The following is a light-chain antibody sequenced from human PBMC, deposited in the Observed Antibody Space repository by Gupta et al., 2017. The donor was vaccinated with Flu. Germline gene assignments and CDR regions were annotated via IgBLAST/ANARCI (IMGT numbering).Light chain of an antibody. V-gene: IGLV1-47*01. J-gene: IGLJ3*02. CDR1: NSNIGNNY. CDR3: ATWDDSLRAGV. Sequence: QSVLTQPPSASGAPGQRVTISCSGDNSNIGNNYVYWYLHLPGTAPKLVIFRNDQRPSGVPDRFSGSKSGTSAALAISGLRSEDEADYYCATWDDSLRAGVFGGGTKVTVL. CDR2: RND.